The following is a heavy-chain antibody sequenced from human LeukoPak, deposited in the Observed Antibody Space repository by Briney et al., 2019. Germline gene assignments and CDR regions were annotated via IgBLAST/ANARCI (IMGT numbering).Heavy chain of an antibody. CDR1: GFTCSNYA. J-gene: IGHJ5*02. V-gene: IGHV3-23*01. CDR2: ISGSASST. CDR3: ARDRGASYSSGWYVSYNWFDP. D-gene: IGHD6-19*01. Sequence: GGSLRLSCAASGFTCSNYAMRWLRQAPGKGLEWVSAISGSASSTYYADSVKGRFTISRDNSKNTVYLQMNSLRVEDTAVYFCARDRGASYSSGWYVSYNWFDPWGQGTLVTVSS.